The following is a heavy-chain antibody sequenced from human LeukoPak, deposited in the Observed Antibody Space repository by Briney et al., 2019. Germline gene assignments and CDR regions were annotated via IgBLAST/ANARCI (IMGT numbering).Heavy chain of an antibody. CDR1: GGSFSGYY. V-gene: IGHV4-34*01. CDR3: ARGRGADYSNYLYYYSYFGMDV. CDR2: INHNGST. D-gene: IGHD4-11*01. J-gene: IGHJ6*02. Sequence: PSETLSLTCAVYGGSFSGYYWSWIRQPPGKGLEWIGEINHNGSTNYNPSLKSRVTISVDTSKTQFSLKLSSVTAAETAVYYCARGRGADYSNYLYYYSYFGMDVWGQGTTVTVS.